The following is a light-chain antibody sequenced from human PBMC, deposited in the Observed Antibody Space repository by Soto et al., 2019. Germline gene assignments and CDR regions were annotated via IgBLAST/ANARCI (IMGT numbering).Light chain of an antibody. CDR3: QHSYSTPFT. V-gene: IGKV1-39*01. J-gene: IGKJ3*01. Sequence: DIQMTQSPSSLSASVGDRVTITCRASQSISSYLNWNQQKPGKAPKLLIYAASSLQSGVPSRFSGSGSGTDFTLTISSLQPEDFAAYFCQHSYSTPFTFGPGTKVHIK. CDR1: QSISSY. CDR2: AAS.